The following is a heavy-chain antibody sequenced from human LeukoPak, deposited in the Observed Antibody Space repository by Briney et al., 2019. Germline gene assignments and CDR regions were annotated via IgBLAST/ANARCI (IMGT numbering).Heavy chain of an antibody. CDR2: ISAAGDST. D-gene: IGHD4-17*01. V-gene: IGHV3-23*01. J-gene: IGHJ4*02. Sequence: GGSLRLSCAASRFTFSSNAMSWVRQAPGKGLEWVSGISAAGDSTYYAASVKGRFTISRDDSKNTLGLHMNSLRAEDTALYYCVKNLYGACRSPFDYWGQGTLVTVSS. CDR1: RFTFSSNA. CDR3: VKNLYGACRSPFDY.